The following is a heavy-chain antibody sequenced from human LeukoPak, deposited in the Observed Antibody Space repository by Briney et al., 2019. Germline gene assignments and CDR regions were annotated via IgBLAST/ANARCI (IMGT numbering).Heavy chain of an antibody. V-gene: IGHV5-51*01. J-gene: IGHJ4*02. CDR2: IYPDDSDT. CDR1: GYSFTSYW. Sequence: GESLKITCKGSGYSFTSYWIGWVRQMPGKGLEWMGIIYPDDSDTRYSPSFQGQVTISADKSISTAYLQWSSLKASDTAMYYCASLYYYASGSYYRHFDYWGQGTLVTVSS. D-gene: IGHD3-10*01. CDR3: ASLYYYASGSYYRHFDY.